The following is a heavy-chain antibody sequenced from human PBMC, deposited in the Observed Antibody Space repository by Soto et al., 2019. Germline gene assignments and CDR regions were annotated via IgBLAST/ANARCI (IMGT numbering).Heavy chain of an antibody. D-gene: IGHD3-10*01. V-gene: IGHV5-10-1*01. CDR2: IDPSDSYT. CDR1: GYSFTSYL. Sequence: GESLKISCKGSGYSFTSYLISWVRQMPGKGMEWMGRIDPSDSYTNYSPSFQGHVTISADKSISTAYLQWSSLKALDTAMYYCARDSYGSGDIWGQGTMVTVSS. J-gene: IGHJ3*02. CDR3: ARDSYGSGDI.